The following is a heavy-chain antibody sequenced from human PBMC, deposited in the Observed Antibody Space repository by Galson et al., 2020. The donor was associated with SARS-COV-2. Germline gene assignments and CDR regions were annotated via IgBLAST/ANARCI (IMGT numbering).Heavy chain of an antibody. CDR2: IWYDGSNK. V-gene: IGHV3-33*01. Sequence: GESLKISCAASGFTFSSYGMHWVRQAPGKGLEWVAVIWYDGSNKYYADSVKGRFTISRDNSKNTLYLQMNSLRAEDTAVYYCARDYSGSPFDPCGQGTLVTVSS. D-gene: IGHD1-26*01. CDR3: ARDYSGSPFDP. CDR1: GFTFSSYG. J-gene: IGHJ5*02.